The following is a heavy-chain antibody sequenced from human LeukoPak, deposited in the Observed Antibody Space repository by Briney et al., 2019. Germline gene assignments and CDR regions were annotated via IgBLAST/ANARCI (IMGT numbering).Heavy chain of an antibody. CDR1: GFTFSSYA. Sequence: GGSLRLSCAASGFTFSSYAMHWVRQAPGRGLEYVSAISSNGGSTYYANSVKGRFTISRDNSKNTLYLQMGSLRAEDKAVYYCARGLTMEVVTPGYGFWYWGQGTLVTVSS. CDR2: ISSNGGST. V-gene: IGHV3-64*01. CDR3: ARGLTMEVVTPGYGFWY. D-gene: IGHD2-21*02. J-gene: IGHJ4*02.